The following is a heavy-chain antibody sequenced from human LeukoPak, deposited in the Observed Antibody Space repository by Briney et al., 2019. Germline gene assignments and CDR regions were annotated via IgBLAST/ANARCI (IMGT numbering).Heavy chain of an antibody. D-gene: IGHD5-24*01. CDR1: GYIFSNYY. V-gene: IGHV1-18*04. CDR2: ISAYNGNT. Sequence: ASVKVSCKASGYIFSNYYMHWVRQAPGQGLEWMGWISAYNGNTNYAQKLQGRVTMTTDTSTSTAYMELRSLRSDDTAVYYCAITVEMATITNWDAFDIWGQGTMVTVSS. J-gene: IGHJ3*02. CDR3: AITVEMATITNWDAFDI.